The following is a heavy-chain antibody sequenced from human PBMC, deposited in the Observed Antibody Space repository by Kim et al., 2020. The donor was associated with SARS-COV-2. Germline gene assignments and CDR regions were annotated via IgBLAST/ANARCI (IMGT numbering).Heavy chain of an antibody. J-gene: IGHJ4*02. V-gene: IGHV4-59*01. CDR3: ARDHPTETGPPSYYFDY. Sequence: LKSRVTISVDTSKNQFSLKLSSVTAADTAVYYCARDHPTETGPPSYYFDYWGQGTLVTVSS. D-gene: IGHD7-27*01.